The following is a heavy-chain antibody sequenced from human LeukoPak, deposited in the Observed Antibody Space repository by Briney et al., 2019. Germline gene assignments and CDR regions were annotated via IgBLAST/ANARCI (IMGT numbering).Heavy chain of an antibody. V-gene: IGHV4-39*01. CDR1: GGSISSSSYY. D-gene: IGHD5-18*01. CDR2: IYYSGST. Sequence: SETLSLTCTVSGGSISSSSYYWGWIRQPPGKELEWIGSIYYSGSTYYNPSLKSRVTISVDTSKNQFSLKLSSVTAADTAVYYCARLMYTAMAPYFDYWGQGTLVTVSS. CDR3: ARLMYTAMAPYFDY. J-gene: IGHJ4*02.